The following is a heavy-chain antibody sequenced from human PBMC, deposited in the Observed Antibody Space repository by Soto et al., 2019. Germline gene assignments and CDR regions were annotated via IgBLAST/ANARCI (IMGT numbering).Heavy chain of an antibody. Sequence: GASVKVSCKASDYTFSNNGISWVRQAPGQGLEWMGWISADKGNTNYAQKLQGRVTMTRDTSTSTVYMELRSLRSEDTAVYYCARDRAHGFDIWGQGTMVTVSS. V-gene: IGHV1-18*01. CDR1: DYTFSNNG. CDR2: ISADKGNT. CDR3: ARDRAHGFDI. J-gene: IGHJ3*02.